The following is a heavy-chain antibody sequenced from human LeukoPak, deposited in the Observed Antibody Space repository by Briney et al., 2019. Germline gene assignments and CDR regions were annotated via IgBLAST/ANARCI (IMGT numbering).Heavy chain of an antibody. V-gene: IGHV1-69*01. Sequence: SVKVSCKASGGTFSSYAISWVRQAPGQGLEWMGGIIPIFGTANYAQKFQGRVTITADESTSTAYMERSSLRSEDTAVYYCARGGYCSSTXCYFXXXGQGTLVT. D-gene: IGHD2-2*01. J-gene: IGHJ4*02. CDR1: GGTFSSYA. CDR2: IIPIFGTA. CDR3: ARGGYCSSTXCYFXX.